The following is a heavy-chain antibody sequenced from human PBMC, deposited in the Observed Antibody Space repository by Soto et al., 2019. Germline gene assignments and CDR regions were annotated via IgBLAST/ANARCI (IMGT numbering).Heavy chain of an antibody. D-gene: IGHD3-10*01. CDR1: GISVSSNY. CDR3: AKGYVAGSYFFDS. J-gene: IGHJ5*01. CDR2: SYSGGNT. V-gene: IGHV3-53*01. Sequence: EVQLVESGGGLIQPGGSLRLSCAASGISVSSNYMTWVRQAPGKGLECVSVSYSGGNTYYADSVKGRFTISRDNFKNTFYLQMNSLRAEDTAVYYCAKGYVAGSYFFDSWGQGTLVTVSS.